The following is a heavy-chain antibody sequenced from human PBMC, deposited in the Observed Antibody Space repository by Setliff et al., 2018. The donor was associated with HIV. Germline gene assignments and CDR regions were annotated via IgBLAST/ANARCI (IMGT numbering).Heavy chain of an antibody. CDR3: GKDRHEFSSSWYYFDY. CDR2: IRYDGSNK. CDR1: GFTFSSYG. D-gene: IGHD6-13*01. Sequence: PGGSLRLSCAASGFTFSSYGMHWVRQAPGKGLEWVAFIRYDGSNKYYGDSVKGRFTISRDNSKNTLYLQMNSLRAEDTAVYYCGKDRHEFSSSWYYFDYWGQGTLVTVSS. V-gene: IGHV3-30*02. J-gene: IGHJ4*02.